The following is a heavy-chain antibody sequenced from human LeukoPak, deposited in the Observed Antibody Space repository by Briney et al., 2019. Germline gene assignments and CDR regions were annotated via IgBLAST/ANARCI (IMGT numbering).Heavy chain of an antibody. CDR3: ATIVAAAGTGYYYYMDV. CDR2: ISAYNGNT. CDR1: GYTFTSYG. D-gene: IGHD6-13*01. V-gene: IGHV1-18*01. Sequence: GASVKVSCKASGYTFTSYGISWVRQAPGQGLEWMGWISAYNGNTNYAQKFQGRVTMTEDTSTDTAYMELSSLRSEDTAVYYCATIVAAAGTGYYYYMDVWGKGTTVTVSS. J-gene: IGHJ6*03.